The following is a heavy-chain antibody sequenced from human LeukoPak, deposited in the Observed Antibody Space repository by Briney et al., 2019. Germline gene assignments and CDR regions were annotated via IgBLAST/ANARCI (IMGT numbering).Heavy chain of an antibody. J-gene: IGHJ3*02. D-gene: IGHD4-23*01. CDR2: ISSSSSYI. CDR3: ARAVDYGGNSAAFDI. Sequence: GGPLRLSCAASGFTFSSYSMNWVRQAPGKGLEWVSSISSSSSYIYYADSVKGRFTISRDNAKNSLYLQMNSLRAEDTAVYYCARAVDYGGNSAAFDIWGQGTMVTVSS. V-gene: IGHV3-21*01. CDR1: GFTFSSYS.